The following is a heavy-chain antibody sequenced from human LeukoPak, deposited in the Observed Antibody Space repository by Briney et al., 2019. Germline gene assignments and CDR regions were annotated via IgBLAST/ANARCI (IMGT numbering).Heavy chain of an antibody. J-gene: IGHJ4*02. D-gene: IGHD3-10*01. CDR3: AKGYYYGSGSYLVDY. CDR2: ISGSGGTT. V-gene: IGHV3-23*01. Sequence: GGSLILSCAASGYPFSSYGMSWVRQAPGKGLEWVSRISGSGGTTYYVDSVKGRFTISRDKSKNTLYLQMNSLRVEDTAVYYCAKGYYYGSGSYLVDYWGQGTLVTVSS. CDR1: GYPFSSYG.